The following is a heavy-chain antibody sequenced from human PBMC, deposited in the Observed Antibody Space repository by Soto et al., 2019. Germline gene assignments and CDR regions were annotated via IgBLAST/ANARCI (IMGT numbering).Heavy chain of an antibody. CDR3: AKSFTSRNFYYFDY. CDR1: GFTFSSYG. D-gene: IGHD3-10*01. V-gene: IGHV3-30*18. J-gene: IGHJ4*02. CDR2: ISYDGSNK. Sequence: PGGSLRLSCAASGFTFSSYGMHWVRQAPGKGLEWVAVISYDGSNKYYADSVKGRFTISRDNSKNTLYLQMNSLRAEDTAVYYCAKSFTSRNFYYFDYWGQGTLVTVSS.